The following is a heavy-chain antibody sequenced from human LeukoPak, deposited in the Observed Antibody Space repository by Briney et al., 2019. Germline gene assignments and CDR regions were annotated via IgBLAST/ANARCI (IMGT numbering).Heavy chain of an antibody. V-gene: IGHV4-34*01. CDR1: GGSFSGYY. J-gene: IGHJ4*02. D-gene: IGHD6-13*01. CDR2: INHSGST. Sequence: NPSETLSLTCAVYGGSFSGYYWSWIRQPPGKGLEWIGEINHSGSTNYNPSLKSRVTISVDTSKNQFSLKLSSVTAADTAVYYCARDRHSSSWKFRFFKYYFDYWGQGTLVTVSS. CDR3: ARDRHSSSWKFRFFKYYFDY.